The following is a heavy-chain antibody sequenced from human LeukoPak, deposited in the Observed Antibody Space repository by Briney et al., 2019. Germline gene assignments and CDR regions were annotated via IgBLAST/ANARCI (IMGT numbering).Heavy chain of an antibody. J-gene: IGHJ4*02. CDR2: IYHSGST. V-gene: IGHV4-30-2*01. CDR3: ARDHLYYYDGGYYFKPAPFDY. D-gene: IGHD3-22*01. CDR1: GGSISSGGYY. Sequence: SETLSLTCTVSGGSISSGGYYWSWIRQPPGKGLEWIGYIYHSGSTYYNPSLKGRVTISVDRSKNQFSLKLSSVTAADTAVYYCARDHLYYYDGGYYFKPAPFDYWGQGALVTVSS.